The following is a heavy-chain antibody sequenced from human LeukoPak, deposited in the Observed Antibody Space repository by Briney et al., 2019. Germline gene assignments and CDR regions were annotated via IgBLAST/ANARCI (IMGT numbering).Heavy chain of an antibody. CDR1: GGSISSSSYY. J-gene: IGHJ4*02. CDR3: STYYYGSGSLNPPV. Sequence: IPSETLSLTCTVSGGSISSSSYYWGWIRQPPGKGLEWIGSIYYSGSTYYNPSLKSRVTISVDTSKNQFSLKLSSVTAADTAVYYCSTYYYGSGSLNPPVWGQGTLVTVSS. CDR2: IYYSGST. D-gene: IGHD3-10*01. V-gene: IGHV4-39*07.